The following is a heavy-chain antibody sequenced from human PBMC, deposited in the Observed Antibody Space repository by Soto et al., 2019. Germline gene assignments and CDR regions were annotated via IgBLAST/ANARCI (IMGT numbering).Heavy chain of an antibody. D-gene: IGHD3-22*01. J-gene: IGHJ4*02. Sequence: PGGSLRLSCAASGFTFSNAWMSWVRQAPGKGLEWVGRIKSKTDGGTTDYAAPVKGRFTISRDDSKNTLYLQMNSLKTEDTAVYYCTTDGGYYDSSGYYYPYYFDYWGQGTLVTVSS. CDR3: TTDGGYYDSSGYYYPYYFDY. CDR2: IKSKTDGGTT. CDR1: GFTFSNAW. V-gene: IGHV3-15*01.